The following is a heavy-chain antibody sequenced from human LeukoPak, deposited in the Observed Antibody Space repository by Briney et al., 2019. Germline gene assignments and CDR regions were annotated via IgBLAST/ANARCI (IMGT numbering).Heavy chain of an antibody. D-gene: IGHD2-2*01. J-gene: IGHJ5*02. CDR2: IYYSGST. V-gene: IGHV4-31*03. CDR3: ARLVVPAARENWFDP. Sequence: SQTLSLSCTVSGGSISSGGYYWSWIRQHPGKGLEWFGYIYYSGSTYYNPSLKSRVTISVDTSKNQFSLKLSSVTAADTAVYYCARLVVPAARENWFDPWGQGTLVTVSS. CDR1: GGSISSGGYY.